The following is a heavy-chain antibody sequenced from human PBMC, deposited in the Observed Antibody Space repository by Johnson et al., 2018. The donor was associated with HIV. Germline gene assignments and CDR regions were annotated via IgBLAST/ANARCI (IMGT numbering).Heavy chain of an antibody. Sequence: EMQLVESGGGLVQPGGSLRLSCAASGFTFSSYAMSWVRQAPGKGLEWVSAISGSGGSTYYADSVKGRFSISRDNAKNSLYLHMNNLRAEDTAVYYCTGGWYSLSAFDIWGQGTVVTVSS. V-gene: IGHV3-23*04. D-gene: IGHD6-19*01. CDR2: ISGSGGST. CDR1: GFTFSSYA. J-gene: IGHJ3*02. CDR3: TGGWYSLSAFDI.